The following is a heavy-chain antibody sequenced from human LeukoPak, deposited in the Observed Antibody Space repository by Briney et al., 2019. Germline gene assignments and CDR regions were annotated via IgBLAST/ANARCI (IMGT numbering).Heavy chain of an antibody. J-gene: IGHJ4*02. D-gene: IGHD3-22*01. CDR1: GFTFSSYG. V-gene: IGHV3-33*01. CDR2: IWYDGSNK. Sequence: GRSLRLSCAASGFTFSSYGMHWVRQAPGKGLEWVAVIWYDGSNKYCADSVKGRFTISRDNSKNTLYLQMNSLRAEDTAVHYCARDSYYYDSSGYSDYWGQGTLVTVSS. CDR3: ARDSYYYDSSGYSDY.